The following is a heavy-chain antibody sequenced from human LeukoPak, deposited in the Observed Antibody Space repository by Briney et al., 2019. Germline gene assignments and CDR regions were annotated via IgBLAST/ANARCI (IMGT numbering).Heavy chain of an antibody. V-gene: IGHV1-2*06. CDR3: ARDQGIVGATAAFDI. CDR2: INPNSGGT. D-gene: IGHD1-26*01. J-gene: IGHJ3*02. Sequence: ASVKVSCKASGYTFTGYYMHWVRQAPGQGLEWMGRINPNSGGTNYAQKFQGRVTMTRDTSISTAYMELRSLRSDDTAVYYCARDQGIVGATAAFDIWGQGTMVTVSS. CDR1: GYTFTGYY.